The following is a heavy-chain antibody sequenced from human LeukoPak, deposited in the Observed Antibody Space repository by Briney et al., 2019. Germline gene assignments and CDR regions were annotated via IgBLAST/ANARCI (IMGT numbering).Heavy chain of an antibody. Sequence: SETLSLTCAVSGDSVSGAFWWSWVRLPPHKGLERIGEIHHSGSSNYNPSLKSRVIISLDGSKNLLSLELSSVTAADTAVYYCVRHSGWYFGYWGQGTLVTVSS. CDR3: VRHSGWYFGY. D-gene: IGHD6-19*01. J-gene: IGHJ4*02. V-gene: IGHV4-4*02. CDR2: IHHSGSS. CDR1: GDSVSGAFW.